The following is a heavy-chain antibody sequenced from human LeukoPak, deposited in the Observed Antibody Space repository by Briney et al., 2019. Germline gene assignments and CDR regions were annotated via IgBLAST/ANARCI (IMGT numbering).Heavy chain of an antibody. D-gene: IGHD6-13*01. J-gene: IGHJ4*02. CDR2: ISGSGDTT. V-gene: IGHV3-23*01. CDR1: GFTFSSYA. Sequence: GGSLRLSCAASGFTFSSYAMSWVRQAPGKGLEWVSIISGSGDTTYYADSVKGRFTISRDNPKNTLYLQMNSLRAEDTAVYYCAKEARYSSSWYDYFDYWGQGTLVTVSS. CDR3: AKEARYSSSWYDYFDY.